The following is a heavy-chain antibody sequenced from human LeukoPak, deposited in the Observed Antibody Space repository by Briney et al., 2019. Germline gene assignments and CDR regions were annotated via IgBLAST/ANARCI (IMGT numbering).Heavy chain of an antibody. CDR3: ARDREDSSPPGGW. J-gene: IGHJ4*02. D-gene: IGHD3-22*01. CDR2: IYHSGRL. V-gene: IGHV4-4*02. Sequence: SETVSLTCAVSGLSISSSNWWSWVRQPPGKVLEWIGEIYHSGRLCYNPSVKSRVTISVDKYNNQFSPKLSSVTAEDRAVYYCARDREDSSPPGGWWGQGSLVTVSS. CDR1: GLSISSSNW.